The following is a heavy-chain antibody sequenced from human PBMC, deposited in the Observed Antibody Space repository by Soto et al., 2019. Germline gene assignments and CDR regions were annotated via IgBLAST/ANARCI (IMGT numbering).Heavy chain of an antibody. D-gene: IGHD2-21*01. CDR2: IYWDDDR. Sequence: QITFKESGPALVKPTQTLTLTCTSLGFSLTTRGVGVAWIRQPPIKALEWLALIYWDDDRRYSPTLKSRLTTTKDTSKNQVVLTMTNVGAVDTATYYWAHRQTGDLIDYLGQGTLVTVSS. CDR3: AHRQTGDLIDY. CDR1: GFSLTTRGVG. V-gene: IGHV2-5*02. J-gene: IGHJ4*02.